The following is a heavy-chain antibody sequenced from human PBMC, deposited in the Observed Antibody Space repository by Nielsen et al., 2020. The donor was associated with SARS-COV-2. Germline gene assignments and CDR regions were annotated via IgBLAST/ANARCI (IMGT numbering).Heavy chain of an antibody. J-gene: IGHJ6*03. V-gene: IGHV4-31*03. CDR1: GGSISSGGYY. Sequence: SETLSLTCTVSGGSISSGGYYWSWIRQHPGKGLEWIGYIYYSGSTYYNPSLKSRVTISVDTSKNQFSLKLSSVTAADTAVYYCARMDKRPTYYYMDVWGKGTTVTVSS. D-gene: IGHD1-1*01. CDR2: IYYSGST. CDR3: ARMDKRPTYYYMDV.